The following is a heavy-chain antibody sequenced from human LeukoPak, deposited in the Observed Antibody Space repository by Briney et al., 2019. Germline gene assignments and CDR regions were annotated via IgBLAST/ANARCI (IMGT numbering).Heavy chain of an antibody. D-gene: IGHD4-17*01. V-gene: IGHV3-11*06. Sequence: GGSLRLSCAASGFTFSDYYMSWIRQAPGKGLEWVSYISGSSSYTNYADSVGAQFTISRDNAKSSLYLQMSSLRPEDTAVYYCARESLRDSGDPRGHFQHWGQGTLVIVSS. CDR2: ISGSSSYT. J-gene: IGHJ1*01. CDR1: GFTFSDYY. CDR3: ARESLRDSGDPRGHFQH.